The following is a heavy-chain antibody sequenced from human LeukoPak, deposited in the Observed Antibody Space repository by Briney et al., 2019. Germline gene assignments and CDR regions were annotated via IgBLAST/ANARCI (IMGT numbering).Heavy chain of an antibody. CDR2: IYYSGST. D-gene: IGHD5-18*01. Sequence: SETLSLTCTVSGGSISGSNYYWGWIRQPPGKGLEWIGTIYYSGSTYYNPSLKSRVTISVDTSKNQFSLKLSSVTAADTAVYYCARDLGYSYGYASFDYWGQGTLVTVSS. V-gene: IGHV4-39*07. CDR1: GGSISGSNYY. J-gene: IGHJ4*02. CDR3: ARDLGYSYGYASFDY.